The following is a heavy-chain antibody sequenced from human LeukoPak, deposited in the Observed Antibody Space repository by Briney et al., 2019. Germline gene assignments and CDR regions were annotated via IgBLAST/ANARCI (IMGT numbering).Heavy chain of an antibody. D-gene: IGHD2-15*01. CDR2: IYSSGST. V-gene: IGHV4-59*01. CDR3: AREWRGRYYYYYMDV. CDR1: GGSISSYY. Sequence: PSETLSLTCTVSGGSISSYYWSWIRQPPGKGLEWIGYIYSSGSTNYNPSLKSRVTISVDTSKNQFSLKLSSVTAADTAVYYCAREWRGRYYYYYMDVWGKGTTVTVSS. J-gene: IGHJ6*03.